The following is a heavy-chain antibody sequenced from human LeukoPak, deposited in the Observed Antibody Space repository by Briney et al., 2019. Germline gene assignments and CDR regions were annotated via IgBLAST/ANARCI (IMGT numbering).Heavy chain of an antibody. D-gene: IGHD4-17*01. CDR1: GGTFSSYA. V-gene: IGHV1-69*04. CDR3: ASGRHDYDDYVCDY. J-gene: IGHJ4*02. Sequence: PVKASCKASGGTFSSYAISWVRQAPGQGLEWMGRIIPILGIANYAQKFQGRVTITADKSTSTAYMELSSLRSEDTAVYYCASGRHDYDDYVCDYWGQGTLVTVSS. CDR2: IIPILGIA.